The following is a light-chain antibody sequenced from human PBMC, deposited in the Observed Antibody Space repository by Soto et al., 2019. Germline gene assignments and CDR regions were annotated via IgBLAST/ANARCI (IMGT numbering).Light chain of an antibody. Sequence: EIVLTQSPGTLSLSPGERATLSCRASQSVSSSYLAWYQQKPGQAPRLLIYGASSRATGIPDRFSGSGSGTDFTLTIIRLEPEDFAVDYCQQYGSSGTFGQGTKGEIK. CDR1: QSVSSSY. CDR3: QQYGSSGT. J-gene: IGKJ1*01. V-gene: IGKV3-20*01. CDR2: GAS.